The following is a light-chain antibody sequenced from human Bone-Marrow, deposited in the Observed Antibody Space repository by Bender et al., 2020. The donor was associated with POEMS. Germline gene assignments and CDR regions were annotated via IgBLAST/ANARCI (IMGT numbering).Light chain of an antibody. V-gene: IGLV1-40*01. Sequence: QSVLTQPPSVSEAPGQRVTISCTGGSSNTGSGYDINWYQHLPGTAPKLLIYGYNNRPSGVPDRFSGSKSGTSASLAITGLQAEDGSDYYCQSYDNSLGGWVFGGGTKLTVL. CDR1: SSNTGSGYD. CDR2: GYN. J-gene: IGLJ3*02. CDR3: QSYDNSLGGWV.